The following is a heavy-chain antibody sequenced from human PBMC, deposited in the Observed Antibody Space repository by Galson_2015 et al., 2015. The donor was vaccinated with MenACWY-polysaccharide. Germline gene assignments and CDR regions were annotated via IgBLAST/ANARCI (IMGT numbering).Heavy chain of an antibody. CDR2: QDGSGQ. CDR3: AKWSDAFDS. D-gene: IGHD2-8*01. J-gene: IGHJ4*02. Sequence: QDGSGQTYVDSVRGRFTISRDNAKNSLYLQMDSLRVEDTAVYYCAKWSDAFDSWGQGTLVTVSS. V-gene: IGHV3-7*01.